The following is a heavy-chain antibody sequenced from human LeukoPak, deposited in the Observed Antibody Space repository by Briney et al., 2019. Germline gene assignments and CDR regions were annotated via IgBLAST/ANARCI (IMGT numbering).Heavy chain of an antibody. J-gene: IGHJ4*02. V-gene: IGHV3-23*01. CDR3: VKDDGWVQYAN. D-gene: IGHD5-24*01. Sequence: GGSLRLSCIASGFRFSHHGMNWVRQAPGKGLKWVSGIRTDGVTKYYADSVKGRFIISRDNSKNTVYLQMNSLSAEDAAVYYCVKDDGWVQYANWGQGTLVTVSS. CDR1: GFRFSHHG. CDR2: IRTDGVTK.